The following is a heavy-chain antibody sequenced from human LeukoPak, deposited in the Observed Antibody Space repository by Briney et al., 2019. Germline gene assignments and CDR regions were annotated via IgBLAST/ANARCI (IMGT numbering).Heavy chain of an antibody. Sequence: GGSLRLSCAASGFSISNFWMHWVRQAPGKGLVCVARIRYDGGVTMYADSVKGRFIISRDNAKNTLYLQMDSLRVEDTAVYYCVRDDYLSYWGQGALVTVSS. J-gene: IGHJ4*02. CDR3: VRDDYLSY. CDR2: IRYDGGVT. D-gene: IGHD4-11*01. V-gene: IGHV3-74*03. CDR1: GFSISNFW.